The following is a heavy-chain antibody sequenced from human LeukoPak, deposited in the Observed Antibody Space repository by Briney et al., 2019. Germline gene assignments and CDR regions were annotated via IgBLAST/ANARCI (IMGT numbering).Heavy chain of an antibody. V-gene: IGHV4-39*01. CDR2: IYYNGKT. Sequence: SETLSLTCTVSGGSVTYTNYYWGWIRQPPGKGLQWIGVIYYNGKTYYNPSLKSRVTVAVDMSKNQFSLQLNSVTPEDTAVYYCARDRQWLVSPFDYWGQGTLVTVSS. CDR1: GGSVTYTNYY. J-gene: IGHJ4*02. CDR3: ARDRQWLVSPFDY. D-gene: IGHD6-19*01.